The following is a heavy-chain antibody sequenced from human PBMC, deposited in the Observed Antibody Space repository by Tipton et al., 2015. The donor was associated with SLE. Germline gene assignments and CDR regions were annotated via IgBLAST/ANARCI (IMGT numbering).Heavy chain of an antibody. V-gene: IGHV4-31*03. Sequence: TLSLTCTVSGGSISSGGYYWSWIRQHPGKGLEWIGYIYYSGCTHYNPSLKSRVTISVDTSKNQFSLKLSSVTAADTAVYYCARFAGHRDAFDIWGQGTMVTVSS. CDR2: IYYSGCT. J-gene: IGHJ3*02. CDR3: ARFAGHRDAFDI. CDR1: GGSISSGGYY.